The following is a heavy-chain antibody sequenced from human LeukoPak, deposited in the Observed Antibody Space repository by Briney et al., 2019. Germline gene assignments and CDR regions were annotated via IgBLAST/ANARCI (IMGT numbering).Heavy chain of an antibody. V-gene: IGHV3-30*02. CDR1: GFTFSSYG. J-gene: IGHJ4*02. Sequence: PGGSLGLSCAASGFTFSSYGMHWVRQAPGKGLEWVAFIRYDGSNKYYADSMKGRFTISRDNSKNTLYLQVNSLKPEDTAVYFCARGGGYGDYWGQGTLVTVSS. D-gene: IGHD5-12*01. CDR2: IRYDGSNK. CDR3: ARGGGYGDY.